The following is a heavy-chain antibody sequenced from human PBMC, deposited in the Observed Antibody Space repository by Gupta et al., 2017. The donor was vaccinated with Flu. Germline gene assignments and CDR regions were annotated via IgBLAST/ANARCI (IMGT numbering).Heavy chain of an antibody. Sequence: YWKNWVRQAAGKGLEWVANMKQDSRETHYLDSVGGRFTISRDNAQNSLYLQMSGLTAEDTAMYYGARRGCWTDAPFDYYDYWGRGTLVTVST. CDR3: ARRGCWTDAPFDYYDY. J-gene: IGHJ4*02. D-gene: IGHD3-3*01. V-gene: IGHV3-7*01. CDR1: YW. CDR2: MKQDSRET.